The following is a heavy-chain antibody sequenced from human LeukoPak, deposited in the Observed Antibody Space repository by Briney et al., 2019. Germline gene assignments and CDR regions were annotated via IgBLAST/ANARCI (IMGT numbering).Heavy chain of an antibody. V-gene: IGHV1-2*02. CDR3: ARDYSGSYYGGQDY. D-gene: IGHD1-26*01. J-gene: IGHJ4*02. CDR1: GYTFTGYY. CDR2: INPNSGGT. Sequence: ASVKVSCKASGYTFTGYYMHWVRQAPGQGLEWMGWINPNSGGTNYAQKFQGRVTMTRDTSISTAYMELSRLRSDDTAIYYCARDYSGSYYGGQDYWGQGTLVTVSS.